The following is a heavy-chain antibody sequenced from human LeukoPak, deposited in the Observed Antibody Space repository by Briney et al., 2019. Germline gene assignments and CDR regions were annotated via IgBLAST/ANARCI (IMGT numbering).Heavy chain of an antibody. D-gene: IGHD3-22*01. CDR2: INPNSGGT. V-gene: IGHV1-2*02. J-gene: IGHJ5*02. CDR1: GYTFTGYY. Sequence: ASVKVSCKASGYTFTGYYMHWVRQAPGQGLEWMGWINPNSGGTNYAQKFQGRVTMTRDTSISTAYMELSRLRSDDTAVYCCAREASMIVVVMNWFDPWGQGTLVTVSS. CDR3: AREASMIVVVMNWFDP.